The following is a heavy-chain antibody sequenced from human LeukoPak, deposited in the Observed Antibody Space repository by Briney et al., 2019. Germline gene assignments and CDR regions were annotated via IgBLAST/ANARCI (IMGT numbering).Heavy chain of an antibody. V-gene: IGHV3-30*02. CDR3: AKASLCSSAACYAFDI. CDR2: IRSDGSNK. CDR1: GFTFSSYG. D-gene: IGHD3-16*01. Sequence: GGTLRLSCAASGFTFSSYGMSWVRQAPGKGLEWMAFIRSDGSNKYYTDSVKGRFTISRDNSKNTLHLQMNSLRAEDTAIYYCAKASLCSSAACYAFDIWGQGTMVTVSS. J-gene: IGHJ3*02.